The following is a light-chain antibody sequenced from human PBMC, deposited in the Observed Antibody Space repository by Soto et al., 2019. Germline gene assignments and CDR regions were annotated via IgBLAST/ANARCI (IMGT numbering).Light chain of an antibody. CDR1: QSVSSSY. CDR3: QQYAASRT. CDR2: GAS. V-gene: IGKV3-20*01. Sequence: ETVMTQSPATLPVSPGERATLSCRASQSVSSSYLAWYQQKPGQAPRLLIYGASSRATGIPDRFSGSGSGTDFTLTISSLEPEDFAVYYCQQYAASRTFGQGTKVDIK. J-gene: IGKJ1*01.